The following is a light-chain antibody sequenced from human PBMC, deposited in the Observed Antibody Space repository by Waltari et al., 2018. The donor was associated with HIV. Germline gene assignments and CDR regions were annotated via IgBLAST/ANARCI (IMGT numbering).Light chain of an antibody. CDR1: RSLLHTNGYNY. CDR2: LGS. CDR3: MQALETPLT. V-gene: IGKV2-28*01. Sequence: DIVLTQSPLSLPVTPGESASISCRSRRSLLHTNGYNYLAWYLQKPGQSPQLLIYLGSNRASGVPDRFRGSGSGTNFTLEIGRVEADDVGVYHCMQALETPLTFGGGTKVDIK. J-gene: IGKJ4*01.